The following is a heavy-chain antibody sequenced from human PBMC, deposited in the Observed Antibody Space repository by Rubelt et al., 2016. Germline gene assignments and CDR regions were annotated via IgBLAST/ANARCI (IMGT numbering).Heavy chain of an antibody. Sequence: GQGLEWMGGIIPIFGTANYAQKFQGRVTITADESTSTAYMELSSLRSEDTAVYYCARGTQITIFGVVNGMDVWGQGTTVTVSS. D-gene: IGHD3-3*01. CDR2: IIPIFGTA. V-gene: IGHV1-69*01. J-gene: IGHJ6*02. CDR3: ARGTQITIFGVVNGMDV.